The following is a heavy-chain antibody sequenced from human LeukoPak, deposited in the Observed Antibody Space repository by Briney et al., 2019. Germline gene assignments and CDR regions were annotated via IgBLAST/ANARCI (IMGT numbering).Heavy chain of an antibody. D-gene: IGHD1-26*01. CDR1: GFTFSSYA. CDR3: AKAGGGGSYFSPFGY. J-gene: IGHJ4*02. V-gene: IGHV3-30*04. CDR2: ISYDGSNK. Sequence: GGSLRLSCAASGFTFSSYAMHWVRQAPGKGLEWVAVISYDGSNKYYADSVKGRFTISRDNSKNTLYLQMNSLRAEDTAVYYCAKAGGGGSYFSPFGYWGQGTLVTVSS.